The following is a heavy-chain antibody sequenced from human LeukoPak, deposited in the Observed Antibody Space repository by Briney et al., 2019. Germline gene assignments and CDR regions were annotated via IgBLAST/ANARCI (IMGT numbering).Heavy chain of an antibody. J-gene: IGHJ5*02. V-gene: IGHV1-69*01. D-gene: IGHD1-1*01. CDR2: IIPIFGTA. Sequence: GSSVKVSCKASGGTFSSYAISWVRQAPGQGLEWMGGIIPIFGTANYAQKFQGRVTITADESTSTAYMELSSLRSEDTAVYYCARVRLERRLGLNWFDPWGQGTLVTVSS. CDR1: GGTFSSYA. CDR3: ARVRLERRLGLNWFDP.